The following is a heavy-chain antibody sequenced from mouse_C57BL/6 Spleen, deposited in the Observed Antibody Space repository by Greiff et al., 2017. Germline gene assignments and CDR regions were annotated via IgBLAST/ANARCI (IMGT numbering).Heavy chain of an antibody. D-gene: IGHD1-1*01. J-gene: IGHJ1*03. V-gene: IGHV1-82*01. CDR1: GYAFSSSW. CDR2: IYPGDGDT. Sequence: QVQLQQSGPELVKPGASVKISCKASGYAFSSSWMNWVKQRPGKGLEWIGRIYPGDGDTNYNGKFKGKATLTADKSSSTAYMQLSSLTSEDSAVYFCARGNYDSGPTSWYFDVWGTGTTVTVSS. CDR3: ARGNYDSGPTSWYFDV.